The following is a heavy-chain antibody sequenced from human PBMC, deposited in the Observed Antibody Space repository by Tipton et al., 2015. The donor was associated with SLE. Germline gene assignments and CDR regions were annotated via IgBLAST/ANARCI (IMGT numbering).Heavy chain of an antibody. Sequence: QLVQSGAEVKKPGASVKVSCKASGYTFSNYYIHWVRQAPGQGLEWMGIINSGGGATSYAQKFQSRVTMARDTSTSTVYMELSSLRSEDTAIYYCARDRDWYYGPAPDYWGQGTLLTVSS. CDR1: GYTFSNYY. V-gene: IGHV1-46*01. CDR3: ARDRDWYYGPAPDY. D-gene: IGHD1-7*01. J-gene: IGHJ4*02. CDR2: INSGGGAT.